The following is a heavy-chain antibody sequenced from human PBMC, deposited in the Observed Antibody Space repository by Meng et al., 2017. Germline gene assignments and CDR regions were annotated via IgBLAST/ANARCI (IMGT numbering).Heavy chain of an antibody. CDR3: ARVGLKLGPSRGSWYFDL. V-gene: IGHV1-18*01. Sequence: QVQRGECGAEVKEPGASVKVSCKASGYTFTSYGISWVRQAPGQGLEWMGWISAYNGNTNYAQKLQGRVTMTTDTSTSTAYMELRSLRSDDTAVYYCARVGLKLGPSRGSWYFDLWGRGTLVTVSS. J-gene: IGHJ2*01. CDR2: ISAYNGNT. CDR1: GYTFTSYG. D-gene: IGHD7-27*01.